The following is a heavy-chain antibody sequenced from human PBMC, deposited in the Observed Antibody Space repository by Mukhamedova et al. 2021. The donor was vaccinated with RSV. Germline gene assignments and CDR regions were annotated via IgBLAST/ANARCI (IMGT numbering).Heavy chain of an antibody. J-gene: IGHJ4*02. V-gene: IGHV3-9*01. D-gene: IGHD6-6*01. CDR2: NSASI. Sequence: NSASIGYADSVKGRFTISRDNAKNSLYLQMNNLRAEDTALYYCPKEMGLQSRPRRGIDYLGPGTLVTVSS. CDR3: PKEMGLQSRPRRGIDY.